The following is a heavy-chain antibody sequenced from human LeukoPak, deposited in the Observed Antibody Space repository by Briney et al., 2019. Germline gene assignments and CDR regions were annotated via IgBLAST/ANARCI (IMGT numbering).Heavy chain of an antibody. J-gene: IGHJ4*02. CDR1: GGSISSYY. CDR3: ARIYDGNLYYFDY. D-gene: IGHD4-23*01. CDR2: IYYSGST. V-gene: IGHV4-59*01. Sequence: SETLSLTCTVSGGSISSYYWSWIRQPPGKGLEWIGYIYYSGSTNYNPSLKSRVTMSVDTSKNQFSLKLSSVTAADTAVYYCARIYDGNLYYFDYWGQGTLVTVSS.